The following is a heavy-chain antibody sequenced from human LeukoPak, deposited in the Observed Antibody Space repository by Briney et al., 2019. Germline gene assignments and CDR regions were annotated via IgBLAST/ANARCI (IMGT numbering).Heavy chain of an antibody. CDR2: VSHSGST. Sequence: SETLSLTCAVYGGSFSGYYWSWIRQPPGKGLEWIGEVSHSGSTNYNPSLKSRVTISVDTSKNQFSLKLSSVTAADTAVYYCAREGEQQLVLWGYWGQGTLVTVPS. CDR3: AREGEQQLVLWGY. V-gene: IGHV4-34*01. D-gene: IGHD6-13*01. J-gene: IGHJ4*02. CDR1: GGSFSGYY.